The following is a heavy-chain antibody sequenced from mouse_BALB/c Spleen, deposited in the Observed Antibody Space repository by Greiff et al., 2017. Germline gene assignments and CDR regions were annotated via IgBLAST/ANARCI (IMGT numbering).Heavy chain of an antibody. V-gene: IGHV5-17*02. D-gene: IGHD1-1*01. J-gene: IGHJ3*01. Sequence: EVKLVESGGGLVQPGGSRKLPCAASGFTFSSFGMHWVRQAPEKGLEWVAYISSGSSTIYYADTVKGRFTISRDNPKNTLFLQMTSLRSEDTAMYYCARWDYYGSWFAYWGQGTLVTVSA. CDR2: ISSGSSTI. CDR1: GFTFSSFG. CDR3: ARWDYYGSWFAY.